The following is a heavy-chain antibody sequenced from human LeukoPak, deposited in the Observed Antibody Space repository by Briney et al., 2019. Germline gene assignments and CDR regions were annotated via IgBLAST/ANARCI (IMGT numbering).Heavy chain of an antibody. Sequence: PGGSLRLSCAASGFTFSSYGMHWVRQAPGKGLEWVAVISYDGSNKYYADSVKGRFTISRDNSKNTLYLQMNSLRAEDTAVYYCAKDPVNYDYVWGSYRPLGYFDYWGQRTLVTVSS. V-gene: IGHV3-30*18. J-gene: IGHJ4*02. CDR2: ISYDGSNK. CDR3: AKDPVNYDYVWGSYRPLGYFDY. D-gene: IGHD3-16*02. CDR1: GFTFSSYG.